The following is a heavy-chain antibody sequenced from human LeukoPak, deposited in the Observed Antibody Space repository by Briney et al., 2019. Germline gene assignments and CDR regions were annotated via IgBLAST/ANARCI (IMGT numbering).Heavy chain of an antibody. CDR1: GYGFSNYW. Sequence: GGSRRLSCLGSGYGFSNYWMTWLRQAPGEGLEWVANIKEDGSVIYYADSVKGRFTISRDNAKNSVYLQMNSLRVEDTALYYCATGRWFGEFAGSAFEDWGQGTLVTVSS. CDR2: IKEDGSVI. V-gene: IGHV3-7*01. CDR3: ATGRWFGEFAGSAFED. D-gene: IGHD3-10*01. J-gene: IGHJ4*02.